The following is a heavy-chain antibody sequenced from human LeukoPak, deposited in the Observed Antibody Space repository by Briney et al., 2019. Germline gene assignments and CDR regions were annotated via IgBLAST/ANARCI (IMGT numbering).Heavy chain of an antibody. CDR3: ARDPHGSGFFDY. CDR1: GFTFSSYA. Sequence: GGSLRLSCAASGFTFSSYAMNWVRQAPGKGLEWVSGISGSGDNTYYADSVKGRFTISRDNSKNTLYLQMNSLRGEDTAVYYCARDPHGSGFFDYWGQGTLVTVSS. J-gene: IGHJ4*02. CDR2: ISGSGDNT. D-gene: IGHD3-10*01. V-gene: IGHV3-23*01.